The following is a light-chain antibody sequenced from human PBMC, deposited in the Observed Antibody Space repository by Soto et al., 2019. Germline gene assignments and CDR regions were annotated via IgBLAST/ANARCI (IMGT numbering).Light chain of an antibody. CDR3: LQDYNYPWT. V-gene: IGKV1-6*01. J-gene: IGKJ1*01. CDR2: AAS. CDR1: QGIRND. Sequence: AIQMTQSPSSLSASVGDRVTITCRASQGIRNDLGWYQQKPGKAPKLLIYAASTLQSGVLSRFSGSGSGTGFTLTISSLQPEDCATYYCLQDYNYPWTFGQGTKVEIK.